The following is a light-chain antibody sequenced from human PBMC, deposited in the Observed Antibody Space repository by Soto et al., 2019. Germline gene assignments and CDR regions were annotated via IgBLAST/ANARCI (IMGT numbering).Light chain of an antibody. J-gene: IGLJ1*01. V-gene: IGLV2-14*01. Sequence: QSALTQPASVSGSPGQSITISCTGTSSDVGGYNYVSWYQQHPGKAPKLMIFEVSNRPSGVSNRFSGSKSGNTASLTISGLQAEDEADYYCASYTISDTHVFGTGTKVTVL. CDR3: ASYTISDTHV. CDR1: SSDVGGYNY. CDR2: EVS.